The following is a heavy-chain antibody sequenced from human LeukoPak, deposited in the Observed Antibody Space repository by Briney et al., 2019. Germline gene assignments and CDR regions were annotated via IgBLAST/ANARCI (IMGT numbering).Heavy chain of an antibody. D-gene: IGHD6-19*01. CDR1: GFTFISYS. Sequence: PGGSLRLSCVASGFTFISYSIHSGRQAPGKGLEWVSVISNDGNTKYYADSVKGRFTISRDNSKNTLYLQINSLRTEDTAVYYCARERAVNGWTSAHFDYWGQGTLVTVSS. CDR3: ARERAVNGWTSAHFDY. V-gene: IGHV3-30*14. J-gene: IGHJ4*02. CDR2: ISNDGNTK.